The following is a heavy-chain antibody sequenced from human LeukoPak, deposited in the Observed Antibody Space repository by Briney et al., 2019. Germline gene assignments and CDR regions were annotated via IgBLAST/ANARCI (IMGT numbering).Heavy chain of an antibody. V-gene: IGHV4-59*02. CDR3: AKSNGYGLVDI. D-gene: IGHD3-10*01. J-gene: IGHJ3*02. CDR1: GGAVSDYY. Sequence: SETLSPTCTISGGAVSDYYWCWIRPSPGKGLEWIGYIYYTASTAYNPSLKSRVTISADTSKYQFSLKLSSVTAADTAVYYCAKSNGYGLVDIWGQGTTVTVSS. CDR2: IYYTAST.